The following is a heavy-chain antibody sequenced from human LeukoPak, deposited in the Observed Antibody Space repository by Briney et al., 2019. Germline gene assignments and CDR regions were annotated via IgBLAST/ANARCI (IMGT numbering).Heavy chain of an antibody. CDR3: ARGVSYYFDRSGSYYFDC. V-gene: IGHV4-59*01. CDR2: IYYSGST. Sequence: SETLSLTCAVSGGSISSYYWSWIRQPPGKGLEWIGYIYYSGSTNYNPSLKSRVTISVDTSKNQFSLKLSSVTAADTAVYYCARGVSYYFDRSGSYYFDCWGQGTLVTVSS. D-gene: IGHD3-22*01. J-gene: IGHJ4*02. CDR1: GGSISSYY.